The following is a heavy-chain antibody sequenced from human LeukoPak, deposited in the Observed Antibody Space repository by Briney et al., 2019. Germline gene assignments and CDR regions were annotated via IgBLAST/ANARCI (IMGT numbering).Heavy chain of an antibody. CDR2: IIPILGTA. D-gene: IGHD6-13*01. CDR3: ARDPLDSSSWYYFDY. Sequence: SVKVSCKASGGTFSSYAISWVRQAPGRGLEWMGGIIPILGTANYAQKFQGRVTITADKSTSTAYMELSSLRSEDTAVYYCARDPLDSSSWYYFDYWGQGTLVTVSS. CDR1: GGTFSSYA. J-gene: IGHJ4*02. V-gene: IGHV1-69*10.